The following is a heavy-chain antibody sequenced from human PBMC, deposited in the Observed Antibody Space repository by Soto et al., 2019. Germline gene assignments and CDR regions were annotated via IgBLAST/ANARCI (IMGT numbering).Heavy chain of an antibody. CDR3: ARIHDFWSGYRNYYFDY. J-gene: IGHJ4*02. D-gene: IGHD3-3*01. CDR1: VGSFSCYY. Sequence: PSETLSLTCSVYVGSFSCYYWGWIRQPPGKGLEWIGEINHSGSTNYNPSLKSRVTISVDTSKNQFSLKLSSVTAADTAVYYCARIHDFWSGYRNYYFDYWGQGTLVTVSS. V-gene: IGHV4-34*01. CDR2: INHSGST.